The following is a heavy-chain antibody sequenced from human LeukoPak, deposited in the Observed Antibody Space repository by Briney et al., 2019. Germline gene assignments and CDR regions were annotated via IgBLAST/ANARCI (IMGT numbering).Heavy chain of an antibody. V-gene: IGHV1-46*01. Sequence: ASVKVSCKASGYTFTSYYMHWVRQAPGQGLEWMGIINPSGGSTSYAQKFQSRVTMTRDTSTSTVYMELSSLRSEDTAVYYCARDKVALDGQYYFDYWGQGTLVTVSS. CDR3: ARDKVALDGQYYFDY. CDR1: GYTFTSYY. CDR2: INPSGGST. D-gene: IGHD2-2*03. J-gene: IGHJ4*02.